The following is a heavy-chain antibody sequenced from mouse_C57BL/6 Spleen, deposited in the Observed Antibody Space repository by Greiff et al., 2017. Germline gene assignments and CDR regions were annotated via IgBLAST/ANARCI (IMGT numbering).Heavy chain of an antibody. Sequence: VQLKQSGAELAKPGASVQLSCKASGYTFTSYWMHWVKQRPGQGLEWIGYINPSSGYTKYNQKFKDKATLTADKSSRTAYMQLGSLTYEDSAVYYCAREGDYGNPFAYWGQGTLVTVSA. J-gene: IGHJ3*01. CDR1: GYTFTSYW. V-gene: IGHV1-7*01. D-gene: IGHD2-1*01. CDR3: AREGDYGNPFAY. CDR2: INPSSGYT.